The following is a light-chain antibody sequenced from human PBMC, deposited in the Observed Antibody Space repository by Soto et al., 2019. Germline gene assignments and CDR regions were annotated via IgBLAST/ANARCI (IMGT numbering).Light chain of an antibody. J-gene: IGKJ1*01. CDR3: QQFRNWPWT. V-gene: IGKV3D-15*01. CDR2: GAS. CDR1: QSVSNN. Sequence: EIVLTQSPGTLSLSPGERATLSCRASQSVSNNYLAWYQQKTGQPPRILIHGASTRDTGVPARISGSGSGTEFTLTISSLQSEDFAVYYCQQFRNWPWTFGQGTKVDIK.